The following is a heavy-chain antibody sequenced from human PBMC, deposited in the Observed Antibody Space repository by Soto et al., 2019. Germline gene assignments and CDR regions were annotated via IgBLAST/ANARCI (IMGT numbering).Heavy chain of an antibody. CDR1: GFSVNTHV. Sequence: QVQVVESGGGVVQPGRSLRLSCAASGFSVNTHVIHWIRQAPGKGLEWVAVLWYDGSREYYADSVKGRFTISRDNSKNMMYLQMDNLRVEDTAVYYCARVPRFDTWYFDYWGQGTLATVSS. V-gene: IGHV3-33*01. D-gene: IGHD2-2*02. CDR3: ARVPRFDTWYFDY. CDR2: LWYDGSRE. J-gene: IGHJ4*02.